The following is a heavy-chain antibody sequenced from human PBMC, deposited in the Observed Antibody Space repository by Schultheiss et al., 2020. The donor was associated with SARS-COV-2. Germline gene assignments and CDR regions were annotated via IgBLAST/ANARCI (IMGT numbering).Heavy chain of an antibody. Sequence: SETLSLTCTVSGGSISSYYWSWIRQPAGKGLEWIGRIYTSGSTNYNPSLKSRVTMSVDTSKNQFSLKLSSVTAADTAVYYCAGDDYAGAYYYYYGMDVWGQGTTVTVSS. CDR3: AGDDYAGAYYYYYGMDV. D-gene: IGHD4-17*01. V-gene: IGHV4-4*07. CDR1: GGSISSYY. J-gene: IGHJ6*02. CDR2: IYTSGST.